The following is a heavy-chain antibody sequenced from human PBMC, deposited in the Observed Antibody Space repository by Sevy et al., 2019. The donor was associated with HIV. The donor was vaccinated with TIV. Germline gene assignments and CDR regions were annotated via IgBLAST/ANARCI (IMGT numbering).Heavy chain of an antibody. CDR3: AKNTAAVGTGGFDY. Sequence: GGSLRLSCAASGFTFSYSGMHWVRQAPGKGLEWVTFIQYDGSNKYYADSMKGRFTISRDNSKNTLYLQMNSLRRDDTAVYYCAKNTAAVGTGGFDYWGQGTLVTVSS. V-gene: IGHV3-30*02. CDR1: GFTFSYSG. D-gene: IGHD6-13*01. J-gene: IGHJ4*02. CDR2: IQYDGSNK.